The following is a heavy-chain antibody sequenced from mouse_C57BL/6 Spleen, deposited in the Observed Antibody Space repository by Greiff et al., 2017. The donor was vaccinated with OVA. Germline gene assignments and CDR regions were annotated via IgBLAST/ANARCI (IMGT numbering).Heavy chain of an antibody. CDR1: GFTFSSYT. CDR2: ISGGGGNT. D-gene: IGHD1-1*01. V-gene: IGHV5-9*01. CDR3: ASRGYYYGSSYVGYWYFDV. Sequence: EVQGVESGGGLVKPGGSLKLSCAASGFTFSSYTMSWVRQTPETRLEWVATISGGGGNTYYPASVKGRFTISRDNAKNTLYLQMSSLRSEDTALYYCASRGYYYGSSYVGYWYFDVWGTGTTVTVSS. J-gene: IGHJ1*03.